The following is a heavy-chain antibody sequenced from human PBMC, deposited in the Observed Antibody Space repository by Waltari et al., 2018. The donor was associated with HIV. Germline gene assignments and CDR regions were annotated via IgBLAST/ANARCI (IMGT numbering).Heavy chain of an antibody. CDR2: ISWNSGSI. Sequence: EVQLVESGGGLVQPGRSLRLSCAASGFTSDDYAMLWVRHAPGKGLEWVSGISWNSGSIGYADSVKGRFTISRDNAKNSLYLQMNSLRAEDTALYYCAKALNRLESWLAYFDYWGQGTLVTVSS. CDR3: AKALNRLESWLAYFDY. V-gene: IGHV3-9*02. D-gene: IGHD6-19*01. CDR1: GFTSDDYA. J-gene: IGHJ4*02.